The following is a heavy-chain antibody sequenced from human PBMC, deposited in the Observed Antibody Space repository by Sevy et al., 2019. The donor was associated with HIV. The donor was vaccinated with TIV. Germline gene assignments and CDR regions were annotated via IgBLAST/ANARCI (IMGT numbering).Heavy chain of an antibody. D-gene: IGHD3-3*01. CDR3: AADSRPLYYDFWSGTTAFDI. CDR2: FDPEDGET. Sequence: ASVKVSCKVSGYTLSELSIHWVRQAPGKGPEWMGGFDPEDGETSYAQKFQGRVTMTEDTSTDTAYMDLSSLRSDDTAVYYCAADSRPLYYDFWSGTTAFDIWGQGTMVTVSS. CDR1: GYTLSELS. V-gene: IGHV1-24*01. J-gene: IGHJ3*02.